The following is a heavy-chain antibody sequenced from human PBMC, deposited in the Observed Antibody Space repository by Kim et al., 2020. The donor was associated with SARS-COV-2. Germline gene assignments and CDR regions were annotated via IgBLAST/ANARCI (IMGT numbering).Heavy chain of an antibody. CDR3: AADKSVTTFHDVFDL. V-gene: IGHV1-58*01. Sequence: QKFQERVTITRDMSTRTAYMELGSLRSEDTAVYYCAADKSVTTFHDVFDLWGRGTLVTVSS. J-gene: IGHJ2*01. D-gene: IGHD4-4*01.